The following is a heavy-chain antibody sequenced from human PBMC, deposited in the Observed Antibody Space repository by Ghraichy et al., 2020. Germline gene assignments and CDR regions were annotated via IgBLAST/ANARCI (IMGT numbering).Heavy chain of an antibody. J-gene: IGHJ3*02. CDR3: ARGGGSFRAGAFDI. D-gene: IGHD1-26*01. V-gene: IGHV3-53*01. CDR1: GSTDSINF. CDR2: IYGDVTT. Sequence: ETLSLTCAASGSTDSINFMSWVRQAPGKGLEWVSLIYGDVTTYYADPVKGRFSISRDSSKNTVYLQMNSLRSEDTAVYYCARGGGSFRAGAFDIWGQGTMVTVSS.